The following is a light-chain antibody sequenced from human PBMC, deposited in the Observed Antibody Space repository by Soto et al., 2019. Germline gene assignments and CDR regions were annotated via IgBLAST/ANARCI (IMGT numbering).Light chain of an antibody. CDR2: KAS. V-gene: IGKV1-5*03. CDR3: QHYNSYSVA. J-gene: IGKJ1*01. Sequence: EIEVTKSPGTLSGSPGDRATITCRASQTVSSKLAWYQQKPGQAPKLLIYKASTWASGVPSRFSGSGSGTEFTLTISSLQPDDFAAYYCQHYNSYSVAFGQGTKVDI. CDR1: QTVSSK.